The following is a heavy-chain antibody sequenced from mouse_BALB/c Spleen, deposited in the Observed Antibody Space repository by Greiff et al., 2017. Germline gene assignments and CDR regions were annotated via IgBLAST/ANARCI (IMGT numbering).Heavy chain of an antibody. V-gene: IGHV5-6-5*01. CDR3: ARDYYGSSGFAY. CDR2: ISSGGST. D-gene: IGHD1-1*01. J-gene: IGHJ3*01. Sequence: DVHLVESGGGLVKPGGSLKLSCAASGFTFSSYAMSWVRQTPEKRLEWVASISSGGSTYYPDSVKGRFTISRDNARNILYLQMSSLRSEDTAMYYCARDYYGSSGFAYWGQGTLVTVSA. CDR1: GFTFSSYA.